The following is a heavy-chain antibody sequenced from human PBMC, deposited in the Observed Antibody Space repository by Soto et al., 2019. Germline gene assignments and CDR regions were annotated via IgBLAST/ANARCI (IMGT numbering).Heavy chain of an antibody. CDR1: GFSLSTSGVG. CDR3: AHTLSAFYGSGAEES. D-gene: IGHD3-10*01. Sequence: QITLKESGPPLVKPTQTLTLTCTFSGFSLSTSGVGVGWIRQPPGKALEWLALIYWDDDKRYSPSLKSRLTITKDTSKNQVVLTMTNMDPVDTATYFCAHTLSAFYGSGAEESWGQGTLVTVSS. CDR2: IYWDDDK. V-gene: IGHV2-5*02. J-gene: IGHJ4*02.